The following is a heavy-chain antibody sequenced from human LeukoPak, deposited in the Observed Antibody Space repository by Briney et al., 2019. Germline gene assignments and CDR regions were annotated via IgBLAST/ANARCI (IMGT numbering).Heavy chain of an antibody. D-gene: IGHD3-10*01. CDR3: ARDLITYYYGSGSLDY. Sequence: HPGGSLRHSCAASGFTVSSNYMSWVRQAPGKGLEWVSVIYSGGSTYYADSVKGRFTISRDNSKNTLYLQMNSLRAEDTAVYYCARDLITYYYGSGSLDYWGQGTLVTVSS. CDR2: IYSGGST. CDR1: GFTVSSNY. V-gene: IGHV3-66*01. J-gene: IGHJ4*02.